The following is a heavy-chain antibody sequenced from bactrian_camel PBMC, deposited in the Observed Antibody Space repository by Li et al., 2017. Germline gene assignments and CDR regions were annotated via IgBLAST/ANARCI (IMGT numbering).Heavy chain of an antibody. Sequence: HVQLVESGGGSVQDGGSLRLPCAASGFTAPHYCMAWFRQTPGKERENLGAVDSDGTTVYPADSVKGRFTISQENTDNTSYLQMDNLRPEDTAMYFCERVCRRRRGSSWNVPGVEHFWGPGTQVTVS. J-gene: IGHJ4*01. CDR1: GFTAPHYC. CDR2: VDSDGTT. CDR3: ERVCRRRRGSSWNVPGVEHF. D-gene: IGHD6*01. V-gene: IGHV3S55*01.